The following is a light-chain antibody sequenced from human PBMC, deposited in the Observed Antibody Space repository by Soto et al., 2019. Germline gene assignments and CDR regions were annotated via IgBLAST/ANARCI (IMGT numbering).Light chain of an antibody. J-gene: IGKJ5*01. CDR3: QHLNTYPIT. CDR2: AAS. Sequence: IQLTHSPSSLSSSVVYRVTISCRASQDISTHLAWFAQKPGRAPQLLIYAASTLHSGVPSRFSGSGSGTDFTLTISSLQPEDFATYYCQHLNTYPITFGPGTRLEIK. CDR1: QDISTH. V-gene: IGKV1-9*01.